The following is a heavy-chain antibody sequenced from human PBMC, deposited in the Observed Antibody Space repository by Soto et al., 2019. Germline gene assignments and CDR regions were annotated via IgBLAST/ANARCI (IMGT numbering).Heavy chain of an antibody. CDR1: GFTFSGYV. D-gene: IGHD6-19*01. CDR3: AKDRIAVAGAFDY. Sequence: PGGSLRLSCAASGFTFSGYVMHWVRQAPGKGLEWVAVISYDGSNKYYADSVKGRFTISRDNSKNTLYLQMNSLRAEDTAVYYCAKDRIAVAGAFDYWGQGTLVTVSS. V-gene: IGHV3-30*18. J-gene: IGHJ4*02. CDR2: ISYDGSNK.